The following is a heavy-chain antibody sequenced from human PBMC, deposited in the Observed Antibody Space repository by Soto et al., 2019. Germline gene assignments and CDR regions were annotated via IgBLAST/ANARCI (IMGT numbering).Heavy chain of an antibody. V-gene: IGHV1-69*01. D-gene: IGHD3-16*01. Sequence: QVQLVQSGAEVKKPGSSVKVSCKASGGTFSSYAISWVRQAPGQGLEWMGGIIPIFGKANYAQKFQGRVTITADESTSTAYMELSSLRSEDTAVYYCARGETGPYYSYYGMDVWGQGTTVTVSS. J-gene: IGHJ6*02. CDR3: ARGETGPYYSYYGMDV. CDR2: IIPIFGKA. CDR1: GGTFSSYA.